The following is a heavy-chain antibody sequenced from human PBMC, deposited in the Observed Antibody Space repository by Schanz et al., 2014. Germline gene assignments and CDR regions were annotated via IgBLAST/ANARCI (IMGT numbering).Heavy chain of an antibody. J-gene: IGHJ4*02. Sequence: VQLVESGGGLVQPGGSLRLSCAASGITFSGYSMNWVRQAPGKGLEWVANIGYDGSEKYYVDSVKGRFTISRDNSKDTLYLQMSGLTPEDTAVYYCARGPIPIQGVPMDFWGQGTLVTVSS. CDR3: ARGPIPIQGVPMDF. CDR2: IGYDGSEK. D-gene: IGHD3-10*01. V-gene: IGHV3-33*08. CDR1: GITFSGYS.